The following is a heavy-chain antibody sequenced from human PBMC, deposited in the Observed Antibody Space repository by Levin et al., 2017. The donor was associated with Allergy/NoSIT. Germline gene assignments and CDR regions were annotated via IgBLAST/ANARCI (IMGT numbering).Heavy chain of an antibody. V-gene: IGHV3-33*01. CDR3: ARELLLRAYSGSYLFDY. J-gene: IGHJ4*02. Sequence: GGSLRLSCAASGFTFSSYGMHWVRQAPGKGLEWVAVIWYDGSNKYYADSVKGRFTISRDNSKNTLYLQMNSLRAADTAVYYCARELLLRAYSGSYLFDYWGQGTLVTVSS. CDR1: GFTFSSYG. CDR2: IWYDGSNK. D-gene: IGHD1-26*01.